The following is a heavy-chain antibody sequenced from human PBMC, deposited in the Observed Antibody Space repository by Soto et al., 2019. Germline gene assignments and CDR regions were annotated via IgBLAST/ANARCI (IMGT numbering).Heavy chain of an antibody. Sequence: QVQLQESGPGLVKPSETLSLSCTVSGGSISSYYWSWFRQSPGKRMEWIGYVHHSWGSSYNPSLQSGVAISLDTSTSQFSLMVTSVTATDTAVYYCARQGFGPLHGLVDVWGQGTTVTVSS. J-gene: IGHJ6*02. D-gene: IGHD3-10*01. CDR2: VHHSWGS. CDR3: ARQGFGPLHGLVDV. CDR1: GGSISSYY. V-gene: IGHV4-59*08.